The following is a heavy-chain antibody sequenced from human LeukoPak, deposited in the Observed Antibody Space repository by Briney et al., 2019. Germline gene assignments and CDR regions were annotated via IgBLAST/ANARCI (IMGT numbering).Heavy chain of an antibody. D-gene: IGHD3-22*01. CDR3: ARASRDYYDSSGYFPR. CDR1: GGSFSGYY. V-gene: IGHV4-34*01. Sequence: ETLSLTCAVYGGSFSGYYWSWIRQPPGKGLEWIGEINHSGSTNYNPSLKGRVTISVDTSKNQFSLKLSSATAADTAVYYCARASRDYYDSSGYFPRWGQGTLVTVSS. CDR2: INHSGST. J-gene: IGHJ4*02.